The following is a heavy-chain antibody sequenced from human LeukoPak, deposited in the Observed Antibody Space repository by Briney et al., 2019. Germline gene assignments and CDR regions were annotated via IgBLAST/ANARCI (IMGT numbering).Heavy chain of an antibody. CDR1: GFTFDDYA. Sequence: GGSLRLSCAASGFTFDDYAMHWVRQAPGKGLEWVSGISWNSGSIGYADSVKGRFTISRDNAKNTLYLQMNSLRAEDTAVYYCARDPEYRYYFDYWGQGTLVTVSS. J-gene: IGHJ4*02. CDR2: ISWNSGSI. CDR3: ARDPEYRYYFDY. V-gene: IGHV3-9*01. D-gene: IGHD5-18*01.